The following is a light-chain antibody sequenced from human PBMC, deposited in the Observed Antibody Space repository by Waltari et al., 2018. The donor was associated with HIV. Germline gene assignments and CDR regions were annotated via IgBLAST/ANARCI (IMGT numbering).Light chain of an antibody. V-gene: IGLV1-44*01. J-gene: IGLJ3*02. CDR3: ATWDDSLNAWV. CDR2: SYG. Sequence: QSVLNQSPSASGTPGQRVIISCSGSSSNIGSNTVTWYQQFPGTAPKLLTDSYGQRPSGVPERFSGSKSATSASLAISGLRSEDEADYYCATWDDSLNAWVFGGGTKLTVL. CDR1: SSNIGSNT.